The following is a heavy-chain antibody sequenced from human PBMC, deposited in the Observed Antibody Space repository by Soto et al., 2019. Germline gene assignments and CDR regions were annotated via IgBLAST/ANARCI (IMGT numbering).Heavy chain of an antibody. Sequence: ASVKVSCKASGGTFSSYAISWVRQAPGQGLEWMGGIIPIFGTANYAQKFQGRVTITADESTSTAYMELSSLRSEDTAVYYCATHKHSGSYYRPYYYYGMDVWGQGTTVTVSS. CDR2: IIPIFGTA. V-gene: IGHV1-69*13. CDR1: GGTFSSYA. J-gene: IGHJ6*02. D-gene: IGHD1-26*01. CDR3: ATHKHSGSYYRPYYYYGMDV.